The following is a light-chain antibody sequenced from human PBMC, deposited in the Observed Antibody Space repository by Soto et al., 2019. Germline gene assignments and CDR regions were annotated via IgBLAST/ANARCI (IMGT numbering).Light chain of an antibody. V-gene: IGLV7-46*01. CDR3: SLVYNNIVV. Sequence: QAVVTQEPSLTVSPGGTVTLTCGSSTGAVTSGHYPYWFQQKPGQAPKTLIYDTTNRHSWSPARFSGSLLGGKAALTLSSAQPEDEADYYCSLVYNNIVVFGGGTKVTVL. CDR1: TGAVTSGHY. CDR2: DTT. J-gene: IGLJ2*01.